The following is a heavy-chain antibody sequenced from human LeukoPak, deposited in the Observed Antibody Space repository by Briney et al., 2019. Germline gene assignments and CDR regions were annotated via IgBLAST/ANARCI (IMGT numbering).Heavy chain of an antibody. CDR1: GFTFSNAW. CDR3: ARDGKYDSSAYYSLDY. J-gene: IGHJ4*02. Sequence: GGSLRLSCAASGFTFSNAWMSWVRQAPGKGLEWVSVIYSGGSTYYADSVRGRFTISRDTSKNTLYLQMSSLRVEDTAVYYCARDGKYDSSAYYSLDYWGQGTLVTVSS. V-gene: IGHV3-66*01. D-gene: IGHD3-22*01. CDR2: IYSGGST.